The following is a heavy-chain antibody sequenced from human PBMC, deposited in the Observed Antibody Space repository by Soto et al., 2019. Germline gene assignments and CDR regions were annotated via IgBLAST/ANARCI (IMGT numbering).Heavy chain of an antibody. CDR2: ISGSGGST. J-gene: IGHJ5*02. V-gene: IGHV3-23*01. CDR3: AKDLDSSGGVDWFDP. Sequence: GGFLRLSCAASGFTFSSYAMSWVRQAPGKGLEWVSAISGSGGSTYYADSVKGRFTISRDNSKNTLYLQMNSLRAEDTAVYYCAKDLDSSGGVDWFDPWGQGTLVTVSS. D-gene: IGHD3-22*01. CDR1: GFTFSSYA.